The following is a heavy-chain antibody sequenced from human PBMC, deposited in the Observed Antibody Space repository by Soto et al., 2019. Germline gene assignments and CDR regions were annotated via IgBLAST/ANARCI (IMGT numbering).Heavy chain of an antibody. V-gene: IGHV4-31*03. J-gene: IGHJ1*01. CDR2: IYYSGST. CDR3: SIYDSRRRRGFEH. D-gene: IGHD3-22*01. CDR1: GGSISSGGYY. Sequence: LSLTCTISGGSISSGGYYWSWIRQHPGKGLEWIGYIYYSGSTYYNPSLKSRVTISVDTSKNQFSLKLSSVTAADTAVYYWSIYDSRRRRGFEHRGQGNLDTVXX.